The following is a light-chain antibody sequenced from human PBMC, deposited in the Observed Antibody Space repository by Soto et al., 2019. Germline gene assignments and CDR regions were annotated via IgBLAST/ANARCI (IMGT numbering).Light chain of an antibody. CDR1: QNVLYSPRNENC. V-gene: IGKV4-1*01. CDR2: GAS. J-gene: IGKJ5*01. Sequence: DILMTQAPGSLAVSLGERVTMNCKSSQNVLYSPRNENCLAWYQQKAGQPPRLLVYGASIRESGVPDRFSGSGSVTDFTFTISSLQAEDVAVYYCQQYYITPITFGQGTRLEIK. CDR3: QQYYITPIT.